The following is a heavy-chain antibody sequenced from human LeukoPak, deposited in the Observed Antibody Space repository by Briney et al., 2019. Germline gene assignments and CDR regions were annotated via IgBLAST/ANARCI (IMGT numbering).Heavy chain of an antibody. CDR3: AKDPSIVVVVPTLDY. Sequence: GGSLRLSCAASGFTFSSYAMSWVRQAPGKGLEWVSAISGSGGSTYYADSVKGRFTISRDNSKNTLYLQMNSLRAEDTAVYYCAKDPSIVVVVPTLDYWGQGTLVTVSS. CDR2: ISGSGGST. CDR1: GFTFSSYA. D-gene: IGHD2-15*01. V-gene: IGHV3-23*01. J-gene: IGHJ4*02.